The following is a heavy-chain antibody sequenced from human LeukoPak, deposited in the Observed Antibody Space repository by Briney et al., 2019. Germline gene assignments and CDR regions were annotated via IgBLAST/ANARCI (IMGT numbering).Heavy chain of an antibody. V-gene: IGHV3-48*03. J-gene: IGHJ3*02. CDR2: ISSSGII. D-gene: IGHD3-22*01. CDR3: ARGGNIGYNYNAFDI. Sequence: PGGSLRLSCAASGFTFSTYEMNWVRQAPGKGLEWVSFISSSGIIYYADSEKGRFTISRDNARNSLYLQMNSLRAEDTAVYYCARGGNIGYNYNAFDIWGQGTVVTVSS. CDR1: GFTFSTYE.